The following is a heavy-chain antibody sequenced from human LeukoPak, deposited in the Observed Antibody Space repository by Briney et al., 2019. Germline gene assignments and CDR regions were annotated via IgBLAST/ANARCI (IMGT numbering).Heavy chain of an antibody. J-gene: IGHJ4*02. CDR2: IYSGDRT. CDR3: TRDLTGTTWSENDY. V-gene: IGHV3-53*01. CDR1: GLSVRGSY. Sequence: GGSLRLSCVASGLSVRGSYMSWVRQAPGKGLEWVSVIYSGDRTYYADSVKGRFTISRDTSKNTLYLQMNNLRADDTAMYYCTRDLTGTTWSENDYWGQGTLVTVSS. D-gene: IGHD6-13*01.